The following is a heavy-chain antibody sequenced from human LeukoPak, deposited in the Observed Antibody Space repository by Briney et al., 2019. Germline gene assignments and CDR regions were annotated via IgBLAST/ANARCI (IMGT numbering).Heavy chain of an antibody. CDR1: GFIVNNNY. CDR3: ATYSGFDAFDI. J-gene: IGHJ3*02. V-gene: IGHV3-66*01. CDR2: FYSDGTT. D-gene: IGHD5-12*01. Sequence: GGSLRLSCVVSGFIVNNNYINWVRQAPGKGLEWISVFYSDGTTYHADSVKGRFTISRDNAKNSLYLQMNSLRAEDTAVYYCATYSGFDAFDIWGQGTMVTVSS.